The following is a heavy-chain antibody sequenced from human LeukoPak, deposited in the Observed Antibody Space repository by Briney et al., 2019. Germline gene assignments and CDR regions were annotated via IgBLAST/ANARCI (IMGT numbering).Heavy chain of an antibody. CDR2: IYYSGNT. V-gene: IGHV4-39*07. Sequence: SETLSLTCTVSGGSISINSFFWGWIRQPPGKGLEWIGSIYYSGNTYYNPSHKSRVTISLDTSKNQFSLKLSSVTAADTAVYYCARDHDNCDSDAFDIWGQGTMVTVSS. D-gene: IGHD1-1*01. CDR1: GGSISINSFF. CDR3: ARDHDNCDSDAFDI. J-gene: IGHJ3*02.